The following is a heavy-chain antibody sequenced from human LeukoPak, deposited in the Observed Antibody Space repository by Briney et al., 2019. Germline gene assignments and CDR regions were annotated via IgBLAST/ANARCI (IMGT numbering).Heavy chain of an antibody. CDR1: GYTFTGYF. CDR3: ARDSIAVAGTGIDY. J-gene: IGHJ4*02. V-gene: IGHV1-2*06. Sequence: GASVKVSCKASGYTFTGYFMHWVRQAPGQGLEWMGRINPNNGGTNCAQQFQGRVTMTRDTSISTAYMELSRLRSDETAVYYCARDSIAVAGTGIDYWGQGTLVTV. D-gene: IGHD6-19*01. CDR2: INPNNGGT.